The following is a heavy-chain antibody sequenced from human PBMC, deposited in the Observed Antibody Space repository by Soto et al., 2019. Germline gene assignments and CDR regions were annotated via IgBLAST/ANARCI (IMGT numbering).Heavy chain of an antibody. CDR1: GYTFTSYY. CDR3: ARVPMVRGATGWFAP. J-gene: IGHJ5*02. V-gene: IGHV1-46*01. Sequence: ASVKVSCKASGYTFTSYYMHWVRQAPGQGLEWMGIINPSGGSTSYAQKFQGRATMTRDTSTSTVYMELSSLRSEDTAVYYCARVPMVRGATGWFAPWGQGTLVTVSS. D-gene: IGHD3-10*01. CDR2: INPSGGST.